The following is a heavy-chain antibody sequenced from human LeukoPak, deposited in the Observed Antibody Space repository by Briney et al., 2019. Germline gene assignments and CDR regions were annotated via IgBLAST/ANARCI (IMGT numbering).Heavy chain of an antibody. CDR1: GLPIGDFA. CDR3: ARESGKFDY. Sequence: GGSLRLSCVASGLPIGDFAMHWVRQAPGQGLEWVSLISGDGVSTFFTDSVKGRFSVSRDNGKNSLFLEMNTLRSEDTAMYYCARESGKFDYWGQGTLVAVSS. CDR2: ISGDGVST. V-gene: IGHV3-43*02. J-gene: IGHJ4*02.